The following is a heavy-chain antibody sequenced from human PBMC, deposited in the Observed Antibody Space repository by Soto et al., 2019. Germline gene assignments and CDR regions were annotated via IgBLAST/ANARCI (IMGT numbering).Heavy chain of an antibody. CDR2: ISSSSSYI. J-gene: IGHJ4*02. V-gene: IGHV3-21*01. CDR3: ARDYYGSGSYFYAPSTFDY. D-gene: IGHD3-10*01. Sequence: GESLKISCAASGFTFSSYSMNWVRQAPGKGLEWVSSISSSSSYIYYADSVKGRFTISRDNAKNSLYLQMNSLRAEDTAVYYCARDYYGSGSYFYAPSTFDYWGQGTLVTVSS. CDR1: GFTFSSYS.